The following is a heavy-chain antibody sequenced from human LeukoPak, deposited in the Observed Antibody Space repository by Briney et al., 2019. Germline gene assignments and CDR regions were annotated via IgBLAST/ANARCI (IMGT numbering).Heavy chain of an antibody. V-gene: IGHV1-8*01. CDR2: MNPNSGNT. CDR1: GYTFTSYD. Sequence: VASVKVSCKASGYTFTSYDINWVRQATGQGLEWMGWMNPNSGNTGYAQKFQGRVTMTRNTSISTAYMELRSLRSEDTAVYYCARSGYYGSGSWSLTGYYGMDVWGKGTTVTVSS. J-gene: IGHJ6*04. D-gene: IGHD3-10*01. CDR3: ARSGYYGSGSWSLTGYYGMDV.